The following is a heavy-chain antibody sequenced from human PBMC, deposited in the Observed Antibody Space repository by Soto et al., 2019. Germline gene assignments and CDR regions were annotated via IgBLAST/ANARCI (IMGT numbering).Heavy chain of an antibody. Sequence: SETLSLTCTVSVGSISSGGYYWIWIRHHPGKGLEWIGYIYYSGSTYYNPSLKSRVTISVDTSKNQFSLKLSSVTAADTAVHYCARVSSGYYYAVDYWGQGTLVTVSS. J-gene: IGHJ4*02. CDR3: ARVSSGYYYAVDY. V-gene: IGHV4-31*03. D-gene: IGHD3-22*01. CDR2: IYYSGST. CDR1: VGSISSGGYY.